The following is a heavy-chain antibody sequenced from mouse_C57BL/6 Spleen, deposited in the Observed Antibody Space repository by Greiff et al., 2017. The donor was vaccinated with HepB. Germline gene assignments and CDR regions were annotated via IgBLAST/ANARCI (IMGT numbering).Heavy chain of an antibody. CDR2: IDPNSGGT. J-gene: IGHJ4*01. Sequence: QVQLKQPGAELVKPGASVKLSCKASGYTFTSYWMHWVKQRPGRGLEWIGRIDPNSGGTKYNEKFKSKATLTVDKPSSTAYMQLSSLTSEDSAVYYCARTGKKDAMDYWGQGTSVTVSS. CDR3: ARTGKKDAMDY. CDR1: GYTFTSYW. V-gene: IGHV1-72*01.